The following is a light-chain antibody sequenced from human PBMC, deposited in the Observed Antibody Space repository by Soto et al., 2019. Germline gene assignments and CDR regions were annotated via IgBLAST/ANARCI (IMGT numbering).Light chain of an antibody. J-gene: IGKJ1*01. CDR3: LQYNKWPRT. V-gene: IGKV3-15*01. Sequence: ENVLTQSPGTLSLSPGERATLSCRASQSVGTYLAWYQQKPGQAPRLLIFDASKRATGLPARFSGSGSGTEFTLSISSLQSEDFAVYYCLQYNKWPRTFGQGTKVDIK. CDR1: QSVGTY. CDR2: DAS.